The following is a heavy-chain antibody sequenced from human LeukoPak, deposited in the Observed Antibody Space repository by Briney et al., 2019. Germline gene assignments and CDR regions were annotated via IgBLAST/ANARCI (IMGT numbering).Heavy chain of an antibody. D-gene: IGHD6-19*01. J-gene: IGHJ4*02. CDR2: ISYDGSNK. V-gene: IGHV3-30*18. CDR3: AKGRWGWSPFDY. Sequence: GSSLRLSCAASGFTFSSYGMHWVRQAPGKGLEWVAVISYDGSNKYYADYVRGRSTISRDNSKNTLYLQMNSLRAEDTAVYYCAKGRWGWSPFDYWGQGTLVTVSS. CDR1: GFTFSSYG.